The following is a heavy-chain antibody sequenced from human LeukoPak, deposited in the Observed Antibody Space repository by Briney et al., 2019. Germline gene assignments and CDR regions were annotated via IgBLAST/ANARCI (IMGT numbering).Heavy chain of an antibody. V-gene: IGHV3-23*01. CDR3: AKDLYTGSWYYGMDV. Sequence: GGSLRLSCAASGFTFSSYAMSWVRQAPGKGLEWVSAISGSGGNTYYADSVKGRFTIFRDNSKNTLYLQMNSLRAEDTAVYYCAKDLYTGSWYYGMDVWGQGTTVTVSS. D-gene: IGHD6-6*01. J-gene: IGHJ6*02. CDR2: ISGSGGNT. CDR1: GFTFSSYA.